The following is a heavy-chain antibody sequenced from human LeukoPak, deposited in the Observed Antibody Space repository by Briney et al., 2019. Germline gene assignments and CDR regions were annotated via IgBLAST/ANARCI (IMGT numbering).Heavy chain of an antibody. Sequence: GGSLRLSCAASGFTFSTYSMNWVRQAPGKGLEWLSYINSRSSSIYYADSVKGRFTISRDNSKNTLYLQMNSLRAEDTAVYYCAKDLEGAGVYYYYGMDVWGQGTTVTVSS. D-gene: IGHD3-10*01. V-gene: IGHV3-48*01. J-gene: IGHJ6*02. CDR3: AKDLEGAGVYYYYGMDV. CDR1: GFTFSTYS. CDR2: INSRSSSI.